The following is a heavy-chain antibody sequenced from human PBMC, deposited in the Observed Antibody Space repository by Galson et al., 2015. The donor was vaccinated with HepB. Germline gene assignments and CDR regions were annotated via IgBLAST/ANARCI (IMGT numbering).Heavy chain of an antibody. J-gene: IGHJ4*02. CDR1: GFTFTRYA. V-gene: IGHV3-72*01. D-gene: IGHD3-3*02. CDR2: VRHKARRYTT. CDR3: SRTLPGIDLDY. Sequence: SLRLSCAASGFTFTRYAMYWVRQAPGKGLEWVGRVRHKARRYTTDYVASVEGRFTISRDDSKNSLYLQMDSLKTEDTAVYYCSRTLPGIDLDYWGQGTLVTVSS.